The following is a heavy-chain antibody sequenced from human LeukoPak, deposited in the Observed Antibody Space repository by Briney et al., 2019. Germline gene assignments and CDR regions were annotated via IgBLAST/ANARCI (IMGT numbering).Heavy chain of an antibody. CDR3: AGGVVRTSMYYFDY. CDR2: IYSGGST. J-gene: IGHJ4*02. D-gene: IGHD4-23*01. Sequence: GGSLRLSFAAYGLTVSSNYMSWVRQAPGKGLEWVSLIYSGGSTYYADSVKGRFTISRDNSENTLYLQMNSLRAEDTAVYHCAGGVVRTSMYYFDYWGKGTLVTVPS. CDR1: GLTVSSNY. V-gene: IGHV3-66*02.